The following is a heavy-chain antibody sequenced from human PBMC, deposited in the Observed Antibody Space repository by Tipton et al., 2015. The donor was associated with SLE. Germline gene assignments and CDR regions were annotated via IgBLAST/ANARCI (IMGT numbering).Heavy chain of an antibody. CDR1: GGSISSGSYY. CDR2: IYTSGST. V-gene: IGHV4-61*02. J-gene: IGHJ6*03. CDR3: ALGRTHYYYYYMDV. Sequence: LRLSCTVSGGSISSGSYYWNWIRQPAGKGLEWIGRIYTSGSTNYNPSLKSRVPISVDTSKNQFSLKLSSVTAADTAVYYCALGRTHYYYYYMDVWGKGTTVTISS. D-gene: IGHD1-14*01.